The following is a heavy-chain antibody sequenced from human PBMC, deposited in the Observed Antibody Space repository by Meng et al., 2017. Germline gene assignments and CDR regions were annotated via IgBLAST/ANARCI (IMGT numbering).Heavy chain of an antibody. J-gene: IGHJ4*02. D-gene: IGHD3-22*01. CDR2: IIPIFGTA. V-gene: IGHV1-69*05. CDR1: GGTFSSYA. Sequence: SVKVSCKASGGTFSSYAISWVRQAPGQGLEWMGGIIPIFGTANYAQKFQGRVTITTDESTSTAYMELSSLRSEDTAVYYCARGYYYDSSGYLLFDYWGQGTLVTVSS. CDR3: ARGYYYDSSGYLLFDY.